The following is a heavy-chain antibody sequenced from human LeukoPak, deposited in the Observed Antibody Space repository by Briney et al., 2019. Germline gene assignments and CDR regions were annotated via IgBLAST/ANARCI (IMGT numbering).Heavy chain of an antibody. V-gene: IGHV1-69*02. CDR3: ATLAVAGTGELDY. J-gene: IGHJ4*02. CDR1: GGTFSSYT. Sequence: GSSVKVSCKASGGTFSSYTISWVRQAPGQGLEWMGRIIPILGIANYAQKFQGRVTITADKSTSTAYMELSSLRSEDTAVYYCATLAVAGTGELDYWGPGTLVTVSS. D-gene: IGHD6-19*01. CDR2: IIPILGIA.